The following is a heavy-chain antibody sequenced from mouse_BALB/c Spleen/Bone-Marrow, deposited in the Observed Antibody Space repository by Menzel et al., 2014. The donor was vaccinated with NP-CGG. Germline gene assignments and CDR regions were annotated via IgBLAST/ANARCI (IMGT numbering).Heavy chain of an antibody. CDR3: ARRWLPYAMDY. CDR1: GYTFTGCI. D-gene: IGHD2-3*01. V-gene: IGHV1-14*01. CDR2: INPYNDGT. Sequence: EVQLQQSGPELVKPGASVKMSCKASGYTFTGCIMHWVKQKPGQGLEWIGYINPYNDGTKYNEKFKGKATLTSDKSSSTAYMELSSLTSEDSAVYYCARRWLPYAMDYWGQGTSVTVSS. J-gene: IGHJ4*01.